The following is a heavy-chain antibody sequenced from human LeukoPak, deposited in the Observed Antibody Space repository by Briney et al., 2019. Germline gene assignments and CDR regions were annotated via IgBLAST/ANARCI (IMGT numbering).Heavy chain of an antibody. CDR2: IKQDGSEK. V-gene: IGHV3-7*03. Sequence: PGGSLRLSCAASGFTFSSYWMSWVRQAPGKGLEWVANIKQDGSEKYYVDSVKGRFTISRDNAKNSLYLQMNSLRAEDTALYYCARDWATTSVDSGYFDYWGQGTLVSVSS. CDR3: ARDWATTSVDSGYFDY. J-gene: IGHJ4*02. D-gene: IGHD1-26*01. CDR1: GFTFSSYW.